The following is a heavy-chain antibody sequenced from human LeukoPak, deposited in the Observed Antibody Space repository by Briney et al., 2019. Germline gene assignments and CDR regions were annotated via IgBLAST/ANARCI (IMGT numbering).Heavy chain of an antibody. D-gene: IGHD4-17*01. CDR1: GFTFSSYG. J-gene: IGHJ6*02. CDR3: AKGASWVTTNYGMDV. Sequence: GGSLRLSCAASGFTFSSYGMHWVRQAPGKGLEWVAVIWYDGSNKYYADSVKGRFTISRDNSKNTLYLQMNSLRAEDTAVYYCAKGASWVTTNYGMDVWGQGTTVTVSS. V-gene: IGHV3-30*02. CDR2: IWYDGSNK.